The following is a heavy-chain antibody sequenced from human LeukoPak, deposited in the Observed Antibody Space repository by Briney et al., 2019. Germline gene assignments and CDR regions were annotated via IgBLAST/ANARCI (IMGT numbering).Heavy chain of an antibody. D-gene: IGHD5-18*01. Sequence: PSETLFLTCTVSGGSISSYYWSWIRQSPGKGLAWIGYIYASGSTNYNPSLKSRVIISVDMSKNQFSLKLNSVTAADTAVYYCARQGGYRGYMDVWGKGTTVTVSS. CDR1: GGSISSYY. CDR2: IYASGST. V-gene: IGHV4-4*09. CDR3: ARQGGYRGYMDV. J-gene: IGHJ6*03.